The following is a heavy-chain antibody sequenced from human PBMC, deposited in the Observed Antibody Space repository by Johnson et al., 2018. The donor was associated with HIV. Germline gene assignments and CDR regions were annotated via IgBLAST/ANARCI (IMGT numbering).Heavy chain of an antibody. J-gene: IGHJ3*02. CDR2: SSWNGGRT. V-gene: IGHV3-20*04. CDR1: GFTFDNYG. Sequence: VQLVESGGRVVRPGESLRLSCEASGFTFDNYGMSWVRQGPGKGLEWVPGSSWNGGRTSYADSVKGRFIISRDNAKNSLYLQMNRLRVEDTALYYCAKDRVEVGYGDYWASDMWGRGTMVIVSS. D-gene: IGHD4-17*01. CDR3: AKDRVEVGYGDYWASDM.